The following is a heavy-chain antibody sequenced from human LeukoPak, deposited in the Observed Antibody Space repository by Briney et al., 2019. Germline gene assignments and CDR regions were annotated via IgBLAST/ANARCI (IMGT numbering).Heavy chain of an antibody. CDR2: IYTDGRT. Sequence: TGGSLRLSCAASGPTVSINYMTWLRQAPEKGLKWVSVIYTDGRTYYADSVRGRFTISRDNSKNTVYLQMNTLTTEDTAVYYCARVDTGRGGGWVPFDYWGQGTPVTVSS. V-gene: IGHV3-66*02. D-gene: IGHD3-10*01. J-gene: IGHJ4*02. CDR3: ARVDTGRGGGWVPFDY. CDR1: GPTVSINY.